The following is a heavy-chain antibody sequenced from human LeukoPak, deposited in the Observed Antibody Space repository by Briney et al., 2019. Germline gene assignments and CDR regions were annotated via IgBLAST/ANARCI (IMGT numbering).Heavy chain of an antibody. CDR2: ISWNSGSI. D-gene: IGHD3-22*01. V-gene: IGHV3-9*01. Sequence: GGSLRLSCAASGFTFGDYAMHWVRQAPGKGLEWVSGISWNSGSIGYADSVKGRFTISRDNAKNSLYLQMNSLRAEDTALYYCANGSGYIITYNWFDPWGQGTLVTVSS. CDR1: GFTFGDYA. J-gene: IGHJ5*02. CDR3: ANGSGYIITYNWFDP.